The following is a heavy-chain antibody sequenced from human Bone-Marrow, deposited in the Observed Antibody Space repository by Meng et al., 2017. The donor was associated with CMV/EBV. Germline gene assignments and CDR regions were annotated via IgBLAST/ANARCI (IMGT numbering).Heavy chain of an antibody. J-gene: IGHJ4*02. D-gene: IGHD6-6*01. Sequence: CKASGGTFSSYAISWVRQAPGQGLEWMGGIIPIFGTANYAQKFQGRVTITADESTSTAYMELSSLRSEDTAVYYCARERIAAPHFDYWGQGTLVTVSS. CDR2: IIPIFGTA. CDR3: ARERIAAPHFDY. CDR1: GGTFSSYA. V-gene: IGHV1-69*01.